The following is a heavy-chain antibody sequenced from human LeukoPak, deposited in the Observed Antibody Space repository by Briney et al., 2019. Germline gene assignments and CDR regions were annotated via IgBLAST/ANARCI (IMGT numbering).Heavy chain of an antibody. Sequence: GGSLRLSCAASGLTFSIHAMTWVRQAPGKGLEWVSTIDRSGERTHYADSVKGRFTISRDNSRNTLYLQMNSLRAEDTAIYYCTKDVQNDVGATDCWGQGTLVTVSS. CDR1: GLTFSIHA. D-gene: IGHD1-26*01. J-gene: IGHJ4*02. V-gene: IGHV3-23*01. CDR2: IDRSGERT. CDR3: TKDVQNDVGATDC.